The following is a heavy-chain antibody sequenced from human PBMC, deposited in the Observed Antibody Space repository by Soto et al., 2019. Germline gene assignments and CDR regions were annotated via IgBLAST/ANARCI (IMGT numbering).Heavy chain of an antibody. J-gene: IGHJ6*02. CDR2: TYYRSKGYN. V-gene: IGHV6-1*01. Sequence: SQTLSLTWVSCGKSVSSNSAAWILIRQSPSRDLEWLGRTYYRSKGYNDFAVSVKSRITINPDTSKNQFSLHLQSVILEDTAVYFCAGVGSFRCMGVRGRQTPVTVSS. CDR3: AGVGSFRCMGV. D-gene: IGHD3-10*01. CDR1: GKSVSSNSAA.